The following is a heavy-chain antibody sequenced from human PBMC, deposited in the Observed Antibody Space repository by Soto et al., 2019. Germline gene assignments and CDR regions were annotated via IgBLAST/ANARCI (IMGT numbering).Heavy chain of an antibody. CDR1: GFAFNNYA. Sequence: GGSLRLSCTVSGFAFNNYAMHWVRQAPGKGLEWVSAISGSDETTYYADSVKGRFTISRDIPKNTLYLQMNSLRVEDTAIYYCAKAGIEVPVYSDSWGQGTLVTVSS. V-gene: IGHV3-23*01. CDR2: ISGSDETT. J-gene: IGHJ4*02. CDR3: AKAGIEVPVYSDS. D-gene: IGHD1-1*01.